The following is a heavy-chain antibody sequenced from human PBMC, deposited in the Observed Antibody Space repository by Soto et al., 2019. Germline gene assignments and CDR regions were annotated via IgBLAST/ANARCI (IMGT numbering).Heavy chain of an antibody. D-gene: IGHD3-22*01. J-gene: IGHJ3*02. V-gene: IGHV3-30-3*01. CDR2: ISYDGSNK. Sequence: GGSLRLSCAASGFTFSSYAMHWVRQAPGKGLEWVAVISYDGSNKYYADSVKGRFTISRDNSKNTLYLQMNSLRAEDTAVYYCARDTYDSSATDPDAFDIWGQGTMVTVSS. CDR1: GFTFSSYA. CDR3: ARDTYDSSATDPDAFDI.